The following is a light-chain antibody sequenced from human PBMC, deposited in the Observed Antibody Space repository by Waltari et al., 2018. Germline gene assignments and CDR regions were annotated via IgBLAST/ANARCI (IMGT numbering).Light chain of an antibody. Sequence: QSVLTQPPSASGTPGQRVTISCSGSNSTIGRNTVNWYQQLPGTAPKLLIYSNIQRPSGVPDRFSGSKSGTSASLAISGLQSEDEADYYCAAWDDSLSGVVFGGGTKLTVL. J-gene: IGLJ2*01. CDR2: SNI. V-gene: IGLV1-44*01. CDR1: NSTIGRNT. CDR3: AAWDDSLSGVV.